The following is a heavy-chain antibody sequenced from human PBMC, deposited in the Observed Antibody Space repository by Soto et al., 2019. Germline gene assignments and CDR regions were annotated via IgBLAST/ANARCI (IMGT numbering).Heavy chain of an antibody. J-gene: IGHJ6*02. V-gene: IGHV1-8*01. Sequence: ASVKVSFKASGYSFTSYDINWVRQATGQGLEWMGWMNPNSGNTVYAQKFQGRVTMTRNTSISTAYMELSSLRSEDTAVYYCARDPSYYGMDVWGQGTTVTVSS. CDR2: MNPNSGNT. CDR1: GYSFTSYD. CDR3: ARDPSYYGMDV.